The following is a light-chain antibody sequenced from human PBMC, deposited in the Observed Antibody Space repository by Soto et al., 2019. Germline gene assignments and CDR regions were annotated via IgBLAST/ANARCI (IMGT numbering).Light chain of an antibody. CDR1: QSINNW. Sequence: DIQMTQSPSTLSASVGDRVTITCRASQSINNWLAWYQQKPGKAPKLLISDDSSLDSGVPSRISGSGSGTEFTLTISSLQPDDFATYYCQQYSSYSITFGQGTKLEIK. J-gene: IGKJ2*01. CDR2: DDS. CDR3: QQYSSYSIT. V-gene: IGKV1-5*01.